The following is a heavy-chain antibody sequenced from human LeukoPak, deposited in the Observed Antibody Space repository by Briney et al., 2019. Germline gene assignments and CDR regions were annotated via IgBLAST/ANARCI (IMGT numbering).Heavy chain of an antibody. CDR2: ITSSSSTI. V-gene: IGHV3-48*01. D-gene: IGHD6-13*01. CDR3: TRAGLAAAGDY. J-gene: IGHJ4*02. CDR1: GFTFSSYS. Sequence: GGSLRLSCAASGFTFSSYSMNWVRQAPGKGLEWVSSITSSSSTIYYADSVKGRFTISRDNAENSLYLQMNSLRAEDTAVYYCTRAGLAAAGDYWGQGTLVTVSS.